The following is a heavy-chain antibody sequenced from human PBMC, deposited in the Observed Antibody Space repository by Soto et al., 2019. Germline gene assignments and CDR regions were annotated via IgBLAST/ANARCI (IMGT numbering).Heavy chain of an antibody. CDR3: AGGGLYYYDSSGHLFDY. J-gene: IGHJ4*02. CDR2: IIPIFGTA. D-gene: IGHD3-22*01. CDR1: GGTFSSYA. V-gene: IGHV1-69*13. Sequence: SVKVSCKASGGTFSSYAISWVRQAPGQGLEWMGGIIPIFGTANYAQKFQGRVTITADESTSTAYMELSSLRSEDTAVYYCAGGGLYYYDSSGHLFDYWGQGTLVTVSS.